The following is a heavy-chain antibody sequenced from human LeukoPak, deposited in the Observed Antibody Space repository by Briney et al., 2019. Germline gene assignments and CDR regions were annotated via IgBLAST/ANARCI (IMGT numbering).Heavy chain of an antibody. CDR1: GFTFSTYS. D-gene: IGHD6-6*01. CDR3: ARRDSSIAASYYFDY. J-gene: IGHJ4*02. CDR2: ISTSSSYI. V-gene: IGHV3-21*01. Sequence: GGSLRLSCAASGFTFSTYSMNWVRQAPGKGLEWVSFISTSSSYIYYADSVKGRFTVSRDNARNSLYLQMNSLRAEDTAVYYCARRDSSIAASYYFDYWGQGTLVTVSS.